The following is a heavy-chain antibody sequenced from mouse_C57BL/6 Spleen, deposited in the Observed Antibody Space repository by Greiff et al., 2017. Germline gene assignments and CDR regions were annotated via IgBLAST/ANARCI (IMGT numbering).Heavy chain of an antibody. Sequence: VQLQQSGPELVKPGASVKISCKASGYSFTGYYMNWVKQSPEKSLEWIGELNPSTGGTTYNQKFKAKATLTVDKSSSTAYMQLKSLTSEDSAVYYCARKEGNYRFFDYWGQGTTLTVSS. CDR2: LNPSTGGT. J-gene: IGHJ2*01. D-gene: IGHD2-12*01. CDR1: GYSFTGYY. V-gene: IGHV1-42*01. CDR3: ARKEGNYRFFDY.